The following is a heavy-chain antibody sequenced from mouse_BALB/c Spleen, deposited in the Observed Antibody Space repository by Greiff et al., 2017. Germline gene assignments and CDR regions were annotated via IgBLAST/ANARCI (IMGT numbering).Heavy chain of an antibody. V-gene: IGHV2-9*02. CDR2: IWAGGST. Sequence: QVQLKESGPGLVAPSQSLSITCTVSGFSLTSYGVHWVRQPPGKGLEWLGVIWAGGSTNYNSALMSRLSISKDNSKSQVFLKMNSLQTDDTAMYYCARGYDGYYVWYFDVWGAGTMVTVSS. J-gene: IGHJ1*01. CDR1: GFSLTSYG. CDR3: ARGYDGYYVWYFDV. D-gene: IGHD2-3*01.